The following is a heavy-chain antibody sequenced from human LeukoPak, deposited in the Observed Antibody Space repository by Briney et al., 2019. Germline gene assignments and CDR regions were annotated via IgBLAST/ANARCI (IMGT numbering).Heavy chain of an antibody. CDR3: ARDGSGWSVY. J-gene: IGHJ4*02. D-gene: IGHD6-19*01. CDR2: INQDGSEK. Sequence: PGGSLRLSCAASGFTFSNYWMSSVRQAPGKGLEWVININQDGSEKYYVDSVKGRFSISRDNAKNSLYLQMNSLRAEDTAVYYCARDGSGWSVYWGQGTLVTVSS. V-gene: IGHV3-7*01. CDR1: GFTFSNYW.